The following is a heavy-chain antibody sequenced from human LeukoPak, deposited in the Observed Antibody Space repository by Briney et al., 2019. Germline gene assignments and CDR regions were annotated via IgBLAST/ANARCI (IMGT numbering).Heavy chain of an antibody. CDR1: GYIFTNYW. CDR3: ARQDLWGNYNYYDY. V-gene: IGHV5-51*01. J-gene: IGHJ4*02. CDR2: IYPGDSDT. Sequence: GESLKISCKGSGYIFTNYWIAWVRQMPGEGLEWMGIIYPGDSDTRYSPSFQGQVTISADKSISTAYLQWSSLKASDTAMYYCARQDLWGNYNYYDYWGQGTLVTVSS. D-gene: IGHD3-16*01.